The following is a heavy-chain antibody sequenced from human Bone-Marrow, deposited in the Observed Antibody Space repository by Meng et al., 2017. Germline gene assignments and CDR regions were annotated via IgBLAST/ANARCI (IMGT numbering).Heavy chain of an antibody. D-gene: IGHD3-16*01. CDR1: GYTFTNFA. V-gene: IGHV1-3*01. J-gene: IGHJ5*02. CDR3: ARESRGGNFDP. Sequence: ASVKVSCKASGYTFTNFAIHWVRQAPGQRPEWMGWIHGADGDTKYSQSFQGRVTITMDTSASTGYMELSSLTSKDTAVYYCARESRGGNFDPWGQGTLVTVSS. CDR2: IHGADGDT.